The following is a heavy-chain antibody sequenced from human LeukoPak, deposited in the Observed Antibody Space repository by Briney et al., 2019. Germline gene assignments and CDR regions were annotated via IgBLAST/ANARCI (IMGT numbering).Heavy chain of an antibody. Sequence: PGGSLRLSCAVSGFTFSDTYMTWIRQAPGKGLESLSYISPSGTDISYADSVKGRFTISRDNAKNSLYLQMNSLRAEDTAVYYCARDRGYNWNYRYYFDYWGQGTLVTVSS. CDR2: ISPSGTDI. D-gene: IGHD1-7*01. CDR3: ARDRGYNWNYRYYFDY. V-gene: IGHV3-11*04. J-gene: IGHJ4*02. CDR1: GFTFSDTY.